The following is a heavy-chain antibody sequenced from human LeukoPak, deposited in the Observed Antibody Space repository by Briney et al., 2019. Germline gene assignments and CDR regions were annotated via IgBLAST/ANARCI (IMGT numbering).Heavy chain of an antibody. J-gene: IGHJ4*02. CDR2: ISSSGSTI. CDR3: ARDSRSSGYLGY. V-gene: IGHV3-11*01. CDR1: GFTFRDYY. Sequence: RAGGSLRLSCAASGFTFRDYYISWLRQAPGKGVEGVSYISSSGSTIYYADSVKGRFTIPRDNAKNSLYLQMNSLRAEDTAVYYCARDSRSSGYLGYWGQGTLVTVFS. D-gene: IGHD3-22*01.